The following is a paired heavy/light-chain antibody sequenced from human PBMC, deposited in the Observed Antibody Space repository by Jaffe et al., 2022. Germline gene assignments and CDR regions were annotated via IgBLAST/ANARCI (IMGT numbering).Heavy chain of an antibody. J-gene: IGHJ5*02. CDR1: GGTFSSYA. Sequence: QVQLVQSGAEVKKPGSSVKVSCKASGGTFSSYAISWVRQAPGQGLEWMGGIIPIFGTANYAQKFQGRVTITTDESTSTAYMELSSLRSEDTAVYYCARGWWYYGSGSYYKREGWFDPWGQGTLVTVSS. CDR2: IIPIFGTA. D-gene: IGHD3-10*01. V-gene: IGHV1-69*05. CDR3: ARGWWYYGSGSYYKREGWFDP.
Light chain of an antibody. Sequence: SYVLTQPPSVSVAPGKTARITCGGNNIGSKSVHWYQQKPGQAPVLVIYYDSDRPSGIPERFSGSNSGNTATLTISRVEAGDEADYYCQVWDSSSDRGVFGTGTKVTVL. CDR2: YDS. CDR1: NIGSKS. J-gene: IGLJ1*01. CDR3: QVWDSSSDRGV. V-gene: IGLV3-21*04.